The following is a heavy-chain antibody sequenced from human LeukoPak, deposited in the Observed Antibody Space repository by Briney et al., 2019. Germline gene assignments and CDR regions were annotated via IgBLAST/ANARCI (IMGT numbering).Heavy chain of an antibody. J-gene: IGHJ4*02. CDR3: ARNPPRYFN. D-gene: IGHD1-26*01. Sequence: GGSLRLSCAASRFTFSSYGMHWVRQTPGKGLEWVAVITYDGSEKYYVDSVKGRFTIFRDNAKNSLYLQMNSLRAEDTAVYYCARNPPRYFNWGQGTLVTVSS. V-gene: IGHV3-30*03. CDR1: RFTFSSYG. CDR2: ITYDGSEK.